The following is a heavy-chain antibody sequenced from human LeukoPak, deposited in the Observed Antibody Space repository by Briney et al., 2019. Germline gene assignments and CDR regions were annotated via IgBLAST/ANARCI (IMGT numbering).Heavy chain of an antibody. Sequence: GGSLRLSCAASGFTFSSYAMHWVRQAPGKGLEWVAVISYDGSNKYYADSVKGRFTISRDNSKNTLYLQMNSLRAEDTAVYYCAKDPSYSSGHFDYWGQGTLVTVSS. CDR1: GFTFSSYA. CDR2: ISYDGSNK. CDR3: AKDPSYSSGHFDY. D-gene: IGHD6-19*01. J-gene: IGHJ4*02. V-gene: IGHV3-30*04.